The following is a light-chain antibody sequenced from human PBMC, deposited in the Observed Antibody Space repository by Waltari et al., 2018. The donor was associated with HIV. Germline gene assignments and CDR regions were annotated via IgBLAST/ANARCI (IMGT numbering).Light chain of an antibody. Sequence: SLELTQLPSVSLSPGQTAIITCSAERLGQKYVCWYRQRPGQPPSLLMYQDAKRPSGIPGRFSGSSSANTASLTISGVQVMAEAGYYWQAWDNSTAVFGGGTQLTVL. CDR2: QDA. J-gene: IGLJ2*01. V-gene: IGLV3-1*01. CDR1: RLGQKY. CDR3: QAWDNSTAV.